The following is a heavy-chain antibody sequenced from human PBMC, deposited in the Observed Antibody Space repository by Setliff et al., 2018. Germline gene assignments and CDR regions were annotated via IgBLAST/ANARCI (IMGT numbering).Heavy chain of an antibody. J-gene: IGHJ4*02. CDR2: INPHNGGT. Sequence: ASVKVSCKSSGYAFTDYYIHWIRQAPGQGPEWMGWINPHNGGTVYAENFQGRVTLTRDTSIATAYMELSRLSSDDTALYYCARDPTRKFDSWGQGTLVTVSS. CDR1: GYAFTDYY. V-gene: IGHV1-2*02. CDR3: ARDPTRKFDS.